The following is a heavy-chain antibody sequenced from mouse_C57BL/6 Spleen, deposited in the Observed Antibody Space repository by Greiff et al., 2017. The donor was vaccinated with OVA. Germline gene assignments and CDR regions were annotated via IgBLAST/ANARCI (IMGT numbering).Heavy chain of an antibody. CDR2: IGPGSGST. Sequence: VQLQQSGAELVKPGASVKISCKASGYTFTDYYINWVKQRPGQGLEWIGKIGPGSGSTYYNEKFKGKATLTADKSSSTAYMQLSSLASEDSAVYFCARSYYYGISYPAWFAYWGQGTLVTVSA. CDR3: ARSYYYGISYPAWFAY. V-gene: IGHV1-77*01. CDR1: GYTFTDYY. D-gene: IGHD1-1*01. J-gene: IGHJ3*01.